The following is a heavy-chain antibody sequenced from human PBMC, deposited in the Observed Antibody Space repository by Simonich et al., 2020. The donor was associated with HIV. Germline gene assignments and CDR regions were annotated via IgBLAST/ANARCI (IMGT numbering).Heavy chain of an antibody. D-gene: IGHD6-13*01. V-gene: IGHV4-34*01. CDR3: ASRRLWNSSPFDY. J-gene: IGHJ4*02. CDR1: GGSLSNYF. Sequence: QVQLQQWGAGLLKPSETLSLTCAVYGGSLSNYFWCWIRQPPGKGLEWIGESSHRGITNNHPSLKSRVTISVDTSKNQFSLKVSSVTAADTAVYYCASRRLWNSSPFDYWGQGTLVTVS. CDR2: SSHRGIT.